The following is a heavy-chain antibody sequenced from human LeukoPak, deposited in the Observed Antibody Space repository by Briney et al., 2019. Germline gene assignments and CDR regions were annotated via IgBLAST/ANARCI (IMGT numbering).Heavy chain of an antibody. D-gene: IGHD2-21*01. CDR3: VRDNYGGILDF. J-gene: IGHJ4*02. Sequence: GGSLTLSCAASGFTFTRYTMHWVRQAPGKGLEWVALVLYNGSKKYYADSVKGRFTLSRDNSKNTLSLEMNALRADDTAVYYCVRDNYGGILDFWGQGTLVTVSS. CDR1: GFTFTRYT. CDR2: VLYNGSKK. V-gene: IGHV3-30*04.